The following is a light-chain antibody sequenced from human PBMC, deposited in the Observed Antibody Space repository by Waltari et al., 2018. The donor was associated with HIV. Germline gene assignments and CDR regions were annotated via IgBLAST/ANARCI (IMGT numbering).Light chain of an antibody. J-gene: IGLJ3*02. CDR2: EVS. V-gene: IGLV2-14*01. CDR3: SSYTSSSTLRV. CDR1: SSDVGGYTY. Sequence: QSALTQPASVSGSPGQSITISCTGPSSDVGGYTYVSWYQQHPGKAPKRMIYEVSNRPSGVSNRFSGSKSGNTASLTIAGLQAEDEADYYCSSYTSSSTLRVFGGGTKLTVL.